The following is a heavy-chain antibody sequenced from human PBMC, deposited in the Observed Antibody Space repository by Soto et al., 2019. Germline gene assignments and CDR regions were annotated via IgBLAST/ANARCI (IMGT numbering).Heavy chain of an antibody. D-gene: IGHD6-13*01. CDR1: GGSISSYY. J-gene: IGHJ4*02. Sequence: SETLSLTCTVSGGSISSYYWSWIRQPPGKGLEWIGYIYYSGSTNYNPSRKSRVTISVDTSKNQFSLKLSSVTAADTAVYYCAARRLSSWDTLDDRGQGTLVTVSS. CDR2: IYYSGST. CDR3: AARRLSSWDTLDD. V-gene: IGHV4-59*01.